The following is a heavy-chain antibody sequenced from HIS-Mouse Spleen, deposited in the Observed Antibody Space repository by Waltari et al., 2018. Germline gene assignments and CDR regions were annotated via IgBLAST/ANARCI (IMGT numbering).Heavy chain of an antibody. CDR2: ISYDGSNK. Sequence: QVQLVESGGGVVQPGRSLRLYCAASGFTFSSSGMHWVRQAPGKGLEWVAVISYDGSNKYYADSVKGRFTISRDNSKNTLYLQMNSLRAEDTAVYYCAKDKHHAFDYWGQGTLVTVSS. CDR1: GFTFSSSG. V-gene: IGHV3-30*18. J-gene: IGHJ4*02. CDR3: AKDKHHAFDY.